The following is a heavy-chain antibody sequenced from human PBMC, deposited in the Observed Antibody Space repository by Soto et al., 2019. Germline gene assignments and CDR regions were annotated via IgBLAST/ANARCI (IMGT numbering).Heavy chain of an antibody. CDR1: GFTFDDYA. Sequence: GGSLRLSCAASGFTFDDYAMHWVRQAPGKGLEWVSGISWNSGSIGYADSVKGRFTISRDNAKNSLYLQMNSLRAEDTALYYCAKAFTPSSVYTTRRYYYYYYMDVWGKGTTVTVSS. CDR3: AKAFTPSSVYTTRRYYYYYYMDV. J-gene: IGHJ6*03. D-gene: IGHD1-1*01. V-gene: IGHV3-9*01. CDR2: ISWNSGSI.